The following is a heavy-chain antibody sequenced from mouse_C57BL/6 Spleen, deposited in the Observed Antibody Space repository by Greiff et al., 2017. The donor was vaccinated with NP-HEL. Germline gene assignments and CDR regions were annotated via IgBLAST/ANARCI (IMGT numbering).Heavy chain of an antibody. CDR1: GYAFSSSW. J-gene: IGHJ2*01. V-gene: IGHV1-82*01. CDR2: IYPGDGDT. CDR3: ARSRDYDGLDY. Sequence: LEESGPELVKPGASVKISCKASGYAFSSSWMNWVKQRPGKGLEWIGRIYPGDGDTNYNGKFKGKATLTADKSSSTAYMQLSSLTSEDSAVYFCARSRDYDGLDYWGQGTTLTVSS. D-gene: IGHD2-4*01.